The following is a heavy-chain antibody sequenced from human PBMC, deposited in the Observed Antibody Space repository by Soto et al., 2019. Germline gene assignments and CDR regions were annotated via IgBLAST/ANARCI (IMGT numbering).Heavy chain of an antibody. D-gene: IGHD3-10*01. CDR3: AGQSRSNSDSPRYYGMHG. J-gene: IGHJ6*02. CDR1: GFTVSSNY. CDR2: IYSGGST. V-gene: IGHV3-53*01. Sequence: EVQLVESGGGLIQPGGSLRLSCAASGFTVSSNYMSWVRQAPGKGMEWVAVIYSGGSTYYAHSVKGRFTISRDNSKNTLSLQMTSLRAEDTAVYYCAGQSRSNSDSPRYYGMHGWGQGTTITVSS.